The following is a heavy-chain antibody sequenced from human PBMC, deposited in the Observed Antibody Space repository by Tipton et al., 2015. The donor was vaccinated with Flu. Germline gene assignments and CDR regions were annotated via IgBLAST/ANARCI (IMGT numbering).Heavy chain of an antibody. CDR1: GGSISSYY. D-gene: IGHD5-18*01. Sequence: TLSLTCTVSGGSISSYYWSWIRQPPGKGLEWIGYIYYSGSTNYNPSLKSRVTISVDTSKNQFSLKLSSVTAADTAVYYCARGYSYGGGHAFDIWGQGTMVTVSS. V-gene: IGHV4-59*01. CDR3: ARGYSYGGGHAFDI. J-gene: IGHJ3*02. CDR2: IYYSGST.